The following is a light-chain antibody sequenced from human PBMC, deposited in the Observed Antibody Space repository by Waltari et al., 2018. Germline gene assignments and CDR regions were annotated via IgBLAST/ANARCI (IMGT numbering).Light chain of an antibody. CDR3: SSYTSSSTPWV. CDR1: SSDVGGYNY. J-gene: IGLJ1*01. Sequence: QSALTQPASVSGSPGQSITISCTGTSSDVGGYNYVYWYQQHPGKAPKLMIYDVNNRPSGFSNRFSGSKSGNTASLTISGLQAEDEADYYCSSYTSSSTPWVFGTGTKVTVL. CDR2: DVN. V-gene: IGLV2-14*03.